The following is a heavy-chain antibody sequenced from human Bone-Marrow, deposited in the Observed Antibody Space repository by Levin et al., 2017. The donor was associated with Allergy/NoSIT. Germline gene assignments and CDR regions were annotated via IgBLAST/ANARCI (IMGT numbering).Heavy chain of an antibody. Sequence: GGSLRLSCAASGFTFSSYWMSWVRQAPGKGLEWVANIKQDGSEKYYVDSVKGRFTISRDNAKNSLYLQMNSLRAEDTAVYYCARAPGQYQLLFSYYYYGMDVWGQGTTVTVSS. CDR1: GFTFSSYW. D-gene: IGHD2-2*01. CDR3: ARAPGQYQLLFSYYYYGMDV. V-gene: IGHV3-7*01. CDR2: IKQDGSEK. J-gene: IGHJ6*02.